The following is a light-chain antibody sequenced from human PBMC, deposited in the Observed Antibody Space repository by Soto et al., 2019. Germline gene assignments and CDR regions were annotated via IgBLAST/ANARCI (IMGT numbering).Light chain of an antibody. V-gene: IGKV1-8*01. J-gene: IGKJ2*01. CDR3: QQYYSYPTT. Sequence: AIRMTQSPSSFSASTGDRVTITCRASQGISSYLAWYQQKPWKAPNLLIYAASTLQSGVPSRFSGSGSGTDFTLTISCLQSEDFATYYFQQYYSYPTTFGQGTKLEIK. CDR2: AAS. CDR1: QGISSY.